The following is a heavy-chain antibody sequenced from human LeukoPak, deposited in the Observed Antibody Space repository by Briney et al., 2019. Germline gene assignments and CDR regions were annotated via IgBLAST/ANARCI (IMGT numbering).Heavy chain of an antibody. Sequence: GESLKISCQGSGYKFADYWVGWVRQMPGKGLEWMGIIYPDDSDTKYSPSFQGQVTFSADKTIDTVYLQWDSLEASDTAVYYCARLVVNYEDGSSFYYFDYWGQGTLVTVSS. CDR1: GYKFADYW. J-gene: IGHJ4*02. V-gene: IGHV5-51*01. CDR2: IYPDDSDT. CDR3: ARLVVNYEDGSSFYYFDY. D-gene: IGHD3-22*01.